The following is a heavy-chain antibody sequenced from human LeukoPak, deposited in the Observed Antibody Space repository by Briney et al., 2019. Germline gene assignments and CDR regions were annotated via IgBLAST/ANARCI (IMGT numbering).Heavy chain of an antibody. CDR2: ISPNSGGT. V-gene: IGHV1-2*02. D-gene: IGHD6-6*01. CDR1: GYTFSGYY. Sequence: GASVKVPCKASGYTFSGYYFHWVRQAPGQGLEWMGWISPNSGGTKHAQKFQGRVTMTRDTSISTAYRELRRLTSDDTAVYYCASASSSYYMDVWDKGTTVTVSS. J-gene: IGHJ6*03. CDR3: ASASSSYYMDV.